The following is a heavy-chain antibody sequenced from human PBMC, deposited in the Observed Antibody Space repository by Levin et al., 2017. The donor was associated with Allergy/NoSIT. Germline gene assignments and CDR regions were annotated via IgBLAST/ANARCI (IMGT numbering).Heavy chain of an antibody. CDR2: IWYDGSNK. CDR3: ARAGTLRPYYMDV. J-gene: IGHJ6*03. V-gene: IGHV3-33*01. D-gene: IGHD6-13*01. Sequence: GGSLRLSCAASGFTFSSYGMHWVRQAPGKGLEWVAVIWYDGSNKYYADSVKGRFTISRDNSKNTLYLQMNSLRAEDTAVYYCARAGTLRPYYMDVWGKGTTVTVSS. CDR1: GFTFSSYG.